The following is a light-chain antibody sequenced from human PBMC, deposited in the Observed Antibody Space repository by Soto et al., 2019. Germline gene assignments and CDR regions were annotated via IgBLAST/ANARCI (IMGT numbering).Light chain of an antibody. Sequence: DIQMTQSPSALCASVVERVTMTCRASQSIRSLLAWYQQKPGKAPKLLIYDASSLGSGAPSRFSGSGSGTEFTLTISSLQPDDFATYFCQQYQTYSTFGQGTRLEIK. CDR1: QSIRSL. J-gene: IGKJ5*01. V-gene: IGKV1-5*01. CDR2: DAS. CDR3: QQYQTYST.